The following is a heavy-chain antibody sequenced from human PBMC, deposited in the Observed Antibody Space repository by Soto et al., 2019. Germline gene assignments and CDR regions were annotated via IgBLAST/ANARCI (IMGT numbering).Heavy chain of an antibody. D-gene: IGHD3-22*01. J-gene: IGHJ3*02. V-gene: IGHV3-30-3*01. CDR3: ARFPSPGITMRRTDAFDI. CDR1: GLTFSSYA. CDR2: ISYDGSNK. Sequence: QSGGSLRLSCAASGLTFSSYAMHWVRQAPGKGLEWVAVISYDGSNKYYADSVKGRFTISRDNSKNTLYLQMNSLRAEDTAVYYCARFPSPGITMRRTDAFDIWGQGTMVTVSS.